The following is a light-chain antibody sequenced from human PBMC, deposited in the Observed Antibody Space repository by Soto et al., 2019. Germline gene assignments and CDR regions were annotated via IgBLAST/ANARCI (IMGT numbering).Light chain of an antibody. CDR1: QTIXXX. CDR2: AAS. CDR3: QQSYSTLFT. V-gene: IGKV1-39*01. Sequence: DIQMTQSPSSLSASVGDRVTITCRASQTIXXXLNWYQQKPGRAPNLLIYAASSLQSGVPSRFSGSGSGTEFTLTISSLQPEDFATYYCQQSYSTLFTFGPGTKVEIK. J-gene: IGKJ3*01.